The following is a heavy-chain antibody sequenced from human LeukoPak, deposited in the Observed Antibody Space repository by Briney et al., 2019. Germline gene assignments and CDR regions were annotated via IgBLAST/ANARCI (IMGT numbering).Heavy chain of an antibody. J-gene: IGHJ6*02. CDR2: ISGTGGGT. CDR3: AQQAVAGRANYYGMEV. Sequence: GGSLRLSCAASGFRFSNYAMSWVRQAPGKGLEWVSAISGTGGGTYYADSVKGRFIISRDNSKSTLTLQMNSLRAEDTALYYCAQQAVAGRANYYGMEVWGQGTTVTVSS. CDR1: GFRFSNYA. D-gene: IGHD6-19*01. V-gene: IGHV3-23*01.